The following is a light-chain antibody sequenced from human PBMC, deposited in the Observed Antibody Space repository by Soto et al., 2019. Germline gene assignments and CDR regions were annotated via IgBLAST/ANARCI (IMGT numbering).Light chain of an antibody. CDR3: SSYTARDTPYV. CDR1: SSDVGGYDY. V-gene: IGLV2-14*01. CDR2: EVS. Sequence: QSVLTTPACVSGYPRQSITISCSGTSSDVGGYDYVSWYKRHAGKAPKLMIYEVSNRPSGVSNRFSCSKSGDTASLTISGLQPEDEADYYCSSYTARDTPYVFGSGTKLTVL. J-gene: IGLJ1*01.